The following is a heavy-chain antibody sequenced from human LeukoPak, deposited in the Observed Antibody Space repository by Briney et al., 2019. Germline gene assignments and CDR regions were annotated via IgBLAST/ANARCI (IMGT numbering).Heavy chain of an antibody. CDR1: GFTFSNYA. J-gene: IGHJ4*02. Sequence: GGSLRLSCAASGFTFSNYAMHWVRQAPGKGLEWVAIISYDGNDKYYTDSVKGRFTISRDKSKNTLYLQMNSLRAEDTAVYYCARDRDTAMGLRGQGTLVTVSS. D-gene: IGHD5-18*01. CDR3: ARDRDTAMGL. V-gene: IGHV3-30-3*01. CDR2: ISYDGNDK.